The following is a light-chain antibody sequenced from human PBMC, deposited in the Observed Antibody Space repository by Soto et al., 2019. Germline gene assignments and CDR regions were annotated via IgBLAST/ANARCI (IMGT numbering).Light chain of an antibody. V-gene: IGLV1-44*01. CDR2: SNN. J-gene: IGLJ1*01. Sequence: QSVLTQPPSASVTPGQRVTISCSGSSSNIGINTVNWYQQLPGTAPKLLIYSNNQRPSGVPDRFSGSKSGTSASLAISGLQSEDEAHYYCAAWDDSLNGYVFGTGTKVTVL. CDR1: SSNIGINT. CDR3: AAWDDSLNGYV.